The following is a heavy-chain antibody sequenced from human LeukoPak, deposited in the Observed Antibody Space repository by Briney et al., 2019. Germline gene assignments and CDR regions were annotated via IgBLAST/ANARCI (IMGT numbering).Heavy chain of an antibody. CDR2: IYYSGST. V-gene: IGHV4-61*05. CDR1: GGSISSSSYY. J-gene: IGHJ4*02. Sequence: PSETLSLTCTVSGGSISSSSYYWGWIRQPPGKGLEWIGYIYYSGSTNYNPSLKSRVTISVDTSKNQFSLKLSSVTAADTAVYYCARRGDDGGWYFDYWGQGTLVTVSS. D-gene: IGHD3-10*01. CDR3: ARRGDDGGWYFDY.